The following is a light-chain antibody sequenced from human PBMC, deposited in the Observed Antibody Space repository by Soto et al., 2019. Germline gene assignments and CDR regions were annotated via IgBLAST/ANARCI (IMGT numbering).Light chain of an antibody. CDR3: QQSYRTPWT. J-gene: IGKJ1*01. V-gene: IGKV1-39*01. Sequence: DIQMTQSPSTLSASVGDRVTITCRASQSISSYLNWYQQKPGKAPNLLIYAASSLQSGVPSRFSGSGSVTDFTLTISSLQPEDFATYYCQQSYRTPWTFGQETKVDIK. CDR1: QSISSY. CDR2: AAS.